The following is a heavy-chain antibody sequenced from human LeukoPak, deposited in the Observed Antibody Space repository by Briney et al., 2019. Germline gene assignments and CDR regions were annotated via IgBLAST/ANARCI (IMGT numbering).Heavy chain of an antibody. Sequence: GASVTVSCTASGYTFTNYPINWVRQAPGQGPEWVGWITGDNGNTRYAQNLQGRVTMTTDTSTRTVYMELRSLRSDDTAVYYCARDRTVYMDVWGSGTAVTVSS. CDR3: ARDRTVYMDV. D-gene: IGHD1-14*01. V-gene: IGHV1-18*01. CDR1: GYTFTNYP. J-gene: IGHJ6*03. CDR2: ITGDNGNT.